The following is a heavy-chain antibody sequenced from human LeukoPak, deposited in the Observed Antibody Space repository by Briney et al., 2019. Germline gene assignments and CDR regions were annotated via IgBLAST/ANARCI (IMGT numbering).Heavy chain of an antibody. CDR3: ARWGSNLPDDAFDI. Sequence: PGGSLRLSCAASGFTFSDYGMSWVRQAPGKGPEWVANIKRDGSEKHYVDSVKGRFTISRDNANNSLYLQMNSLRAEDTAVYYCARWGSNLPDDAFDIWGQGTMVTVSS. D-gene: IGHD6-13*01. CDR1: GFTFSDYG. CDR2: IKRDGSEK. V-gene: IGHV3-7*01. J-gene: IGHJ3*02.